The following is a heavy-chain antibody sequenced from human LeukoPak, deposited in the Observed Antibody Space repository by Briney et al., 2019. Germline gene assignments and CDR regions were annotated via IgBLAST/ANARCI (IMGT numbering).Heavy chain of an antibody. CDR2: IRYDGSNK. D-gene: IGHD6-13*01. Sequence: GGTLRLSCAASGFTFSSYGMSWVRQAPGKGLEWVAFIRYDGSNKYYADSVKGRFTISRDNSKNTLYLQMNSLRAEDTSVYYCAKVLRSIAAAGTQLDYWGQGTLVTVSS. CDR1: GFTFSSYG. J-gene: IGHJ4*02. V-gene: IGHV3-30*02. CDR3: AKVLRSIAAAGTQLDY.